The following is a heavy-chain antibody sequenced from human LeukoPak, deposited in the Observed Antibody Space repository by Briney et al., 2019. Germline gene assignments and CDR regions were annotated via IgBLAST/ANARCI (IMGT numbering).Heavy chain of an antibody. CDR2: IYYSGST. V-gene: IGHV4-59*01. Sequence: PSQTLSLTCTVSGGSISSYYWSWIRQPPGKGLEWIGYIYYSGSTNYNPSLKSRVTISVDTSKNQFSLKLSPVTAADTAVYYCARGGRITIYSWGQGTLVTVSS. CDR3: ARGGRITIYS. J-gene: IGHJ5*02. CDR1: GGSISSYY. D-gene: IGHD3-9*01.